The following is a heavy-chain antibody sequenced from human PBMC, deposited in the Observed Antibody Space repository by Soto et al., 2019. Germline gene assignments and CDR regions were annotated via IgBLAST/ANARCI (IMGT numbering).Heavy chain of an antibody. D-gene: IGHD3-3*01. J-gene: IGHJ6*03. CDR2: ISAYNGNT. CDR3: ARRKGTIAGYYYYYYMDV. Sequence: ASVKVSCKASGYTFTSYGISWVRQAKGQGLEWMGWISAYNGNTNYAQKLQGRVTMTTDTSTSTAYMELRSLRSDDTAVYYCARRKGTIAGYYYYYYMDVWGKGTTVTVSS. CDR1: GYTFTSYG. V-gene: IGHV1-18*01.